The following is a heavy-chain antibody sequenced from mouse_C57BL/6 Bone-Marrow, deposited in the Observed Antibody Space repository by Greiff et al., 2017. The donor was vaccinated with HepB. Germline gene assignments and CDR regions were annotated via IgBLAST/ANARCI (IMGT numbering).Heavy chain of an antibody. Sequence: VQLKQSGAELVRPGASVKLSCTASGFNIKDDYMHWVKQRPEQGLEWIGWIDPENGDTEYASKFQGKATITADTSSNTAYLQLRSLTSEDTAVYYCTTHYGNYEDYWGQGTTLTVSS. CDR1: GFNIKDDY. V-gene: IGHV14-4*01. J-gene: IGHJ2*01. CDR2: IDPENGDT. CDR3: TTHYGNYEDY. D-gene: IGHD2-1*01.